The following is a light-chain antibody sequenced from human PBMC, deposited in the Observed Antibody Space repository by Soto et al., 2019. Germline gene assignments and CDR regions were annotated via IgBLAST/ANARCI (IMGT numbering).Light chain of an antibody. Sequence: EIVMTQSPATLSVSPGERATLSCRASQSVSSNLAWYQQKPGQAPRLLIYGASTRATGFPARFSGSGSGTDFTLTISSLQSEDFAVYYCQQYNNWPPWTCGQGTKVEIK. CDR3: QQYNNWPPWT. V-gene: IGKV3-15*01. CDR2: GAS. CDR1: QSVSSN. J-gene: IGKJ1*01.